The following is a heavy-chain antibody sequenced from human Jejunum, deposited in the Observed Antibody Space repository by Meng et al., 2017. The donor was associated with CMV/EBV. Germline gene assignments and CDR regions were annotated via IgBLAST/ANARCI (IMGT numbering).Heavy chain of an antibody. V-gene: IGHV3-53*01. CDR3: ARDSMMGY. CDR2: IFNDGRT. J-gene: IGHJ4*01. Sequence: EVQLVESGGGLIQPGGSLRLSCAASGFTISNNYMNWVRQAPGKGLEWVSIIFNDGRTFYADSVKGRFTISRDNSQNTLYLQMNSLRAEDTAVYYCARDSMMGYWGQGTLVTVPS. D-gene: IGHD2/OR15-2a*01. CDR1: GFTISNNY.